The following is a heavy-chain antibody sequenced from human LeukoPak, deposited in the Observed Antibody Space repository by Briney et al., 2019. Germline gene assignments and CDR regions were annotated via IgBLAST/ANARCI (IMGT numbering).Heavy chain of an antibody. J-gene: IGHJ4*02. CDR3: ARLGDILTGYLY. Sequence: LETLSLTCAVYGGSFSGYYWSWIRQPPGKGLEWIGSIYHSGSTYYNPSLKSRVTISVDTSKNQFSLKLSSVTAADTAVYYCARLGDILTGYLYWGQGTLVTVSS. V-gene: IGHV4-34*01. D-gene: IGHD3-9*01. CDR1: GGSFSGYY. CDR2: IYHSGST.